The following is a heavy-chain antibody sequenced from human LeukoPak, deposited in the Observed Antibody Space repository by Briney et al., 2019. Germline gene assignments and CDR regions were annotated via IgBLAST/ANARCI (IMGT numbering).Heavy chain of an antibody. Sequence: ASVKVSCKASGYTFTSYAISWMRQAPGQGLEWMGGIIPIFGTTNYAQKFQGRVTITADESTSTVYMEVTSLRSEDTAVYYCAREPANSRAAHFDYWGQGTLVTVSS. CDR2: IIPIFGTT. V-gene: IGHV1-69*13. D-gene: IGHD2/OR15-2a*01. CDR1: GYTFTSYA. CDR3: AREPANSRAAHFDY. J-gene: IGHJ4*02.